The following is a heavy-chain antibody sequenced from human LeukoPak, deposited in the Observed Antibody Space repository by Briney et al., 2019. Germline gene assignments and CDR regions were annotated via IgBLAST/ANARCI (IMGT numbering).Heavy chain of an antibody. CDR1: GFTFDDYA. CDR3: AKDSSYYYDSSGPAFDI. V-gene: IGHV3-9*01. Sequence: GGSLRLSCAASGFTFDDYAMHWVRQAPGKGLEWVSGIRWNSGSIGYADSVKGRFTISRDNAKNSLYLQMNSLRAEDTALYYCAKDSSYYYDSSGPAFDIWGQGTMVTVSS. D-gene: IGHD3-22*01. J-gene: IGHJ3*02. CDR2: IRWNSGSI.